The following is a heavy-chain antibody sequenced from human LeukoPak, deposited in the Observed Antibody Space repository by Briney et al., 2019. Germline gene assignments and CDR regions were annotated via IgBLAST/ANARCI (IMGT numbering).Heavy chain of an antibody. Sequence: GGSLRLSCAASGFTFSSYAMSWVRQAPGKGLEWVPAISGSGGSTYYADSVKGRFTISRDNSKNTLYLQMNSLRAEDTAVYHCASPRTYYYYYYMDVWGKGTTVTVSS. CDR2: ISGSGGST. J-gene: IGHJ6*03. CDR1: GFTFSSYA. V-gene: IGHV3-23*01. CDR3: ASPRTYYYYYYMDV.